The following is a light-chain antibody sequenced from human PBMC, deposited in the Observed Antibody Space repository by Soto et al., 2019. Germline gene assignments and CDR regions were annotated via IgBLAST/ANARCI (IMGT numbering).Light chain of an antibody. V-gene: IGLV2-14*01. Sequence: QSVLTQPASVSGSPGQSITISCTGTSSDVGGYNYVSWYQQHPGKAPKLMIYDVSNRPSEVSNRFSGSKSGNTASLTISGLQAEDEADYYCSSYTSSSTRVFGTGTQLTVL. CDR2: DVS. J-gene: IGLJ1*01. CDR1: SSDVGGYNY. CDR3: SSYTSSSTRV.